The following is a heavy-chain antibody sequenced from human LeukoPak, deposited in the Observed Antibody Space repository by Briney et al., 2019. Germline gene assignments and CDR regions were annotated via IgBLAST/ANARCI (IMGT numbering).Heavy chain of an antibody. D-gene: IGHD1-26*01. CDR1: GYTFTGYY. CDR3: VPLGDKGGSYLHGDY. V-gene: IGHV1-2*02. CDR2: INPNSGGT. J-gene: IGHJ4*02. Sequence: GASVKVSCKASGYTFTGYYMHWVRQAPGQGLEWMGWINPNSGGTNYAQKFQGRVTMTRDTSISTAYMELSRLRSDDTAVYYCVPLGDKGGSYLHGDYWGQGTLVTVSS.